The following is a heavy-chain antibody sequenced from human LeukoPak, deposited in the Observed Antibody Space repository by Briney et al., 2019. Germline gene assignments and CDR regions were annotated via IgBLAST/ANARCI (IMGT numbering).Heavy chain of an antibody. D-gene: IGHD1-20*01. J-gene: IGHJ4*02. V-gene: IGHV1-2*02. CDR1: GYTFTGFY. CDR2: MNPNNGGT. CDR3: ARDMTGITGTTSY. Sequence: ASVKVSCQTSGYTFTGFYMYWVRQAPGQGLEWRGWMNPNNGGTNYAQKFRGRVTMTRDTSISTAYMELSRLTSDDTAVYYCARDMTGITGTTSYWGQGTLVTVSS.